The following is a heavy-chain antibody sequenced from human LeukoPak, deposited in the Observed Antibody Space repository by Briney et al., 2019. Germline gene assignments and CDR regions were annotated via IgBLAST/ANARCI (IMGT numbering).Heavy chain of an antibody. Sequence: PGGSLRLSCTASGFTFGDYAMSWVRQAPGKGLEWVSGIGPSGSSTYYADSVKGRFTISRDNSKNTMYVQMNSLRAEDTAVYYCAKDRSYASFEDWGQGTLVTVSS. CDR3: AKDRSYASFED. CDR1: GFTFGDYA. D-gene: IGHD2-2*01. V-gene: IGHV3-23*01. J-gene: IGHJ4*02. CDR2: IGPSGSST.